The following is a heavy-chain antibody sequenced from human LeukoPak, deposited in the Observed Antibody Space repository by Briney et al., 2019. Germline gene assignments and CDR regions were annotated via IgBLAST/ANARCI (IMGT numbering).Heavy chain of an antibody. CDR3: ARDFPLSSLYGMDV. CDR2: ISGSGGAT. CDR1: GFTFSSFA. D-gene: IGHD5/OR15-5a*01. Sequence: GGSLRLSCAASGFTFSSFAMSWVRRAPGKGLEWVSSISGSGGATYYADSVKGRFTISRDNSKNTLYLQMNSLRAEDTAVYYCARDFPLSSLYGMDVWGQGTAVTVSS. V-gene: IGHV3-23*01. J-gene: IGHJ6*02.